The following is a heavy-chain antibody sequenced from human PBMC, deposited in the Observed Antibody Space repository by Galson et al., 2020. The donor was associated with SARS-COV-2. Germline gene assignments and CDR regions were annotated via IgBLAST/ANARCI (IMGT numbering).Heavy chain of an antibody. CDR2: ISYDGSNK. J-gene: IGHJ3*02. Sequence: GGSLRLSCAASGFTFSSYGMHWVRQAPGKGLEWVAVISYDGSNKYYADSVKGRFTISRDNSKNTLYLQMNSLRAEDTAVYYCAKALEVTMIVVVLGDDAFDIWGQGTMVTVSS. CDR1: GFTFSSYG. D-gene: IGHD3-22*01. V-gene: IGHV3-30*18. CDR3: AKALEVTMIVVVLGDDAFDI.